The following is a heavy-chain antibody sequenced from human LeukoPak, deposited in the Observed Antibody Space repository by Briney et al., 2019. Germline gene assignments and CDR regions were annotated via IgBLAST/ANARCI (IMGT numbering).Heavy chain of an antibody. CDR1: GGTFSSYA. CDR2: IIPIFGTA. D-gene: IGHD2-2*01. Sequence: ASVKVSCKASGGTFSSYAISWVRQAPGQGLEWMGGIIPIFGTANYAQKFQGRVTITADESTSTAYMELSSLRSEDTAVYYCASKAVNIVVVPAAPREAFDIWGQGTMVTVSS. CDR3: ASKAVNIVVVPAAPREAFDI. J-gene: IGHJ3*02. V-gene: IGHV1-69*13.